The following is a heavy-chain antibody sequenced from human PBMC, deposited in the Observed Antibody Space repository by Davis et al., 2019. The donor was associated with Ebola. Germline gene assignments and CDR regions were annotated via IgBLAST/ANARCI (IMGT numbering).Heavy chain of an antibody. CDR2: LSDSGYEL. CDR3: ATYVQRGPDD. J-gene: IGHJ4*02. CDR1: GFTFNTIF. D-gene: IGHD1-1*01. V-gene: IGHV3-23*01. Sequence: GESLKISCAASGFTFNTIFMSFYRQAPGKGLEWVSALSDSGYELRYADSVRGPFTISRDNSKNTVYLQMNSLRADDTAIYYCATYVQRGPDDWGRGTFVTVSS.